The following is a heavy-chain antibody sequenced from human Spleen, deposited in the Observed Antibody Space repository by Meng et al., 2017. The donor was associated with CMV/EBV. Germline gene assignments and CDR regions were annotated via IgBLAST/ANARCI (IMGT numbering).Heavy chain of an antibody. CDR2: IHPDDSDT. D-gene: IGHD6-19*01. CDR1: GYSFTSYW. CDR3: ARSGYISGTFDY. Sequence: KVSCKGSGYSFTSYWIGWVRQMPGKGLEWMGIIHPDDSDTRSSPSFQGQVTISADKSISTAYLQWTSLKASDTAMYYCARSGYISGTFDYWCQGTLVTVSS. V-gene: IGHV5-51*01. J-gene: IGHJ4*02.